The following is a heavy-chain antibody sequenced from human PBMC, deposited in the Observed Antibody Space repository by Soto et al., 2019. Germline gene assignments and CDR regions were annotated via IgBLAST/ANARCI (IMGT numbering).Heavy chain of an antibody. J-gene: IGHJ6*02. CDR2: ISSSGSTI. CDR1: GFTFSSYE. D-gene: IGHD6-19*01. CDR3: ARDRVWSSGWYWPYYYYGMDV. V-gene: IGHV3-48*03. Sequence: EVQLVESGGGLVQPGGSLRLSCAASGFTFSSYEMNWVRQAPGKGLEWVSYISSSGSTIYYADSVKGRFTISRDNAKNSLYLQMNSLRAEDTAVYYCARDRVWSSGWYWPYYYYGMDVWGQGTTVTVSS.